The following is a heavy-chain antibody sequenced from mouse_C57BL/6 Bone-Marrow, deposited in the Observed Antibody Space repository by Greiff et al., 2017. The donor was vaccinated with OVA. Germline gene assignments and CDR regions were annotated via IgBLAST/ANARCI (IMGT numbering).Heavy chain of an antibody. V-gene: IGHV1-80*01. CDR1: GYAFSNYW. CDR2: IYPGDGDT. CDR3: ARGAY. Sequence: QVQLKESGAELVKPEASVKISCKASGYAFSNYWMTWVKQRPGKGLEWIGQIYPGDGDTNYNGKFKGKATLTADKSSSTAYMHLSSLTSEDSAVYFCARGAYWGQGTLVTVSA. J-gene: IGHJ3*01.